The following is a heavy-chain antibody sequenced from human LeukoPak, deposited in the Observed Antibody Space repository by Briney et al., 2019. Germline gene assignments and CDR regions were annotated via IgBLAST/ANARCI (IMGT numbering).Heavy chain of an antibody. J-gene: IGHJ3*02. D-gene: IGHD1-26*01. V-gene: IGHV4-39*01. CDR2: IYYSGIT. CDR3: ARPESGTYVARAFDI. CDR1: GGSISSSNYY. Sequence: SETLSLTCTVSGGSISSSNYYWGWLRQPPGKGLEWIGSIYYSGITYYNPSLKSRVTISVDTSKNQFSLKLSSVTAADTAVYYCARPESGTYVARAFDIWGQGTMVNVSS.